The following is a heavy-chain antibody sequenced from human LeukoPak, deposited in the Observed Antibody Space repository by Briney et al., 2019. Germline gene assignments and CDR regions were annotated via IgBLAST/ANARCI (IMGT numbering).Heavy chain of an antibody. J-gene: IGHJ4*02. CDR2: INHSGST. CDR1: GGSFSGYY. D-gene: IGHD4-17*01. Sequence: SETLSLTCAVYGGSFSGYYWSWIRQPPGKGLEWIGEINHSGSTNYNPSLKSRVTISVDTSKNQFSLKLSSVTAADTAVYYCARAGSTVSLFDYWGQGSLVTVSS. CDR3: ARAGSTVSLFDY. V-gene: IGHV4-34*01.